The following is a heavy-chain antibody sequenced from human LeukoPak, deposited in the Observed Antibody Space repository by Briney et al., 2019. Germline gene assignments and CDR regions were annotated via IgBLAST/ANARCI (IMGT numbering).Heavy chain of an antibody. Sequence: SETLSLTCAVYGGSFSGYYWSWIRQPPGKGLEWIGEINHSGSTNYNPSLKSRVTISVDTSKNQFSLKLSSVTAADTAVYHCARGHRYYDFWSGRGAYFDYWGQGTLVTVSS. CDR3: ARGHRYYDFWSGRGAYFDY. V-gene: IGHV4-34*01. D-gene: IGHD3-3*01. J-gene: IGHJ4*02. CDR1: GGSFSGYY. CDR2: INHSGST.